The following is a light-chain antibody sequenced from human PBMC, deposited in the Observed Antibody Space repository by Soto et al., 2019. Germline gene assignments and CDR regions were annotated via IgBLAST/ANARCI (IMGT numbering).Light chain of an antibody. Sequence: QSVLTQPPSASGTPGQRVTISCSGSSSNIGSNTVNWYQQLPGTAPKLLIYSNNQRPSGVPDGFSGSKSGTSASLAISGLQSEDEADYYCAAWDDSLNGPVFGGGTKVTVL. V-gene: IGLV1-44*01. J-gene: IGLJ2*01. CDR2: SNN. CDR1: SSNIGSNT. CDR3: AAWDDSLNGPV.